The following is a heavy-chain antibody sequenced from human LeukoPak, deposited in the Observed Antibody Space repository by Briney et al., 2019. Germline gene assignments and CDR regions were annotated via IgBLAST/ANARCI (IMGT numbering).Heavy chain of an antibody. D-gene: IGHD3-9*01. CDR2: ITSSGRTV. Sequence: GGSLRLSCAAFGFTFIDYYMGWIRQAPGMGLEWVSYITSSGRTVYYADSVKGRFTISRDNAKNSLYLQMNSLRTEDTAVYYSAREPPGYDILTGLLDVWGQGTTVTVSS. V-gene: IGHV3-11*01. CDR3: AREPPGYDILTGLLDV. CDR1: GFTFIDYY. J-gene: IGHJ6*02.